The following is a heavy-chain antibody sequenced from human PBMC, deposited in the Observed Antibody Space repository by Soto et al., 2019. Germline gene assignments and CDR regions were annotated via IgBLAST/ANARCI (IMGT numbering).Heavy chain of an antibody. D-gene: IGHD2-15*01. CDR2: IYYSGST. J-gene: IGHJ4*02. CDR3: YRGSRVNKDY. Sequence: SETLSLTCTVSGGSISSSSHYWGWIRQPPGKGLEWIGSIYYSGSTYYNPSLKSRVTISVDTSENQFSLKLSSVTAADTAVYYCYRGSRVNKDYWGQGTLVTVSS. CDR1: GGSISSSSHY. V-gene: IGHV4-39*01.